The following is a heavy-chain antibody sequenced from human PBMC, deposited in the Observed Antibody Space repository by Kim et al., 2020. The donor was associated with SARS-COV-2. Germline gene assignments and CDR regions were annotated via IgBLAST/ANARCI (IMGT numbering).Heavy chain of an antibody. V-gene: IGHV4-61*02. CDR2: IFTRGRT. CDR1: GGSVSSGGYC. D-gene: IGHD6-13*01. J-gene: IGHJ4*02. CDR3: AREYIAAMGPTAAAHFDI. Sequence: SETLSLTCAVSGGSVSSGGYCWSWIRQPAGKGLEWIGRIFTRGRTNYNPSFDNRLTVSIDASKNQFSLHLRSVSAADTAVYYCAREYIAAMGPTAAAHFDIWGRGTLVTVSA.